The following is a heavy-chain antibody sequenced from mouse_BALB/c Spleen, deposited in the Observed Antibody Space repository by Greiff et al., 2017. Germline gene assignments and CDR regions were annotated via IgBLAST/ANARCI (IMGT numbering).Heavy chain of an antibody. CDR2: ISYSGST. V-gene: IGHV3-2*02. J-gene: IGHJ4*01. D-gene: IGHD2-14*01. CDR3: ARWGGTGAMDY. Sequence: EVKLQQSGPGLVKPSQSLSLTCTVTGYSITSDYAWNWIRQFPGNKLEWMGYISYSGSTSYNPSLKSRISITRDTSKNQFFLQLNSVTTEDTATYYCARWGGTGAMDYWGQGTSVTVSS. CDR1: GYSITSDYA.